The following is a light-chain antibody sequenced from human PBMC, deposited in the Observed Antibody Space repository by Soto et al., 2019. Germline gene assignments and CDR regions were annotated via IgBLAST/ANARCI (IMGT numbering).Light chain of an antibody. CDR1: SSDVGGYNY. J-gene: IGLJ1*01. CDR3: CSYTNSSTREIV. Sequence: QSALTQPASVSGSPGQSITISCTGTSSDVGGYNYVSWYQQHPGKAPKLMIYEVSNRPSGVSNRFSGSKSGNTASLTISGLQAEDEADYYCCSYTNSSTREIVFGAGTKLTVL. V-gene: IGLV2-14*01. CDR2: EVS.